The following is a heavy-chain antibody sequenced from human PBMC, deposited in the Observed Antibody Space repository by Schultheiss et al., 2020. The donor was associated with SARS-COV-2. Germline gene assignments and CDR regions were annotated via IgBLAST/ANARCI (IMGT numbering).Heavy chain of an antibody. CDR3: ASAQLVGYGMDV. Sequence: ASVKVSCKASGDTISSYAISWVRQAPGQGLEWMGWMNPNSGNTGYAQKFQGRVTMTRDTSISTAYMELSRLRSDDTAVYYCASAQLVGYGMDVWGQGTTVTVSS. D-gene: IGHD6-6*01. CDR1: GDTISSYA. J-gene: IGHJ6*02. V-gene: IGHV1-8*01. CDR2: MNPNSGNT.